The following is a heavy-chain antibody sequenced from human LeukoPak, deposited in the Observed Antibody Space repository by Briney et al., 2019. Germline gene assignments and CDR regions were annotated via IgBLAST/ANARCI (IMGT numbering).Heavy chain of an antibody. J-gene: IGHJ6*03. CDR1: GASISGYY. Sequence: PSETLSLTCSVSGASISGYYWSWIRQPPGKGLEWIGYIYYSGSTNYNPSLKSRVTISVDTSKNQFSLKLSSVTAADTAVYYCARVGALYYDYVWGSYRPYYYYMDVWGKGTTVTISS. CDR2: IYYSGST. CDR3: ARVGALYYDYVWGSYRPYYYYMDV. D-gene: IGHD3-16*02. V-gene: IGHV4-59*01.